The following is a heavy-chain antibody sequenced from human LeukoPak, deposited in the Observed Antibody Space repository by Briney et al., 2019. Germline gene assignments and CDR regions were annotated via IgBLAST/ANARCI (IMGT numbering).Heavy chain of an antibody. Sequence: SETLSLTCTVSGGSISSYYWSWIRQPPGKGLEWIGYIYYSGSTNYNPSLKSRVTISVDTSKTQFSLKLSSVTAADTAVYYCARAGGSLGIALDIWGQGTMVTVSS. J-gene: IGHJ3*02. V-gene: IGHV4-59*01. CDR3: ARAGGSLGIALDI. CDR2: IYYSGST. CDR1: GGSISSYY. D-gene: IGHD6-13*01.